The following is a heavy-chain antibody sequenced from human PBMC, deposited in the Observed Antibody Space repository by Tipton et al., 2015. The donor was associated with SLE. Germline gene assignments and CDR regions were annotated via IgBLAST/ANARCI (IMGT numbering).Heavy chain of an antibody. CDR1: GGYISSYY. CDR3: ARRGWSGLTDDAFDI. D-gene: IGHD3-9*01. Sequence: TLSLTCTVSGGYISSYYWSWIRQPPGKGLEWIGSIYYGGSTNYNPSLKSRVTISVDTSQNQFDLKLSSVTAADTAVYYCARRGWSGLTDDAFDIWGQGTMVTVSS. V-gene: IGHV4-59*08. J-gene: IGHJ3*02. CDR2: IYYGGST.